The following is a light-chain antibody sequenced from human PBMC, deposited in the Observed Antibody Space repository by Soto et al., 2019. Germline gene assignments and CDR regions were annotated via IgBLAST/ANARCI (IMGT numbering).Light chain of an antibody. CDR1: QSVSSTY. J-gene: IGKJ1*01. CDR3: QQYGRSPWT. Sequence: IVLTQSPATLSLSPGGRATLSCRASQSVSSTYLAWYQQKPGQAPRLLIYGASSRATGIPDRFTGSGSGTDFALTSNGLEPEDFAVYYCQQYGRSPWTFGQGTKVEIK. CDR2: GAS. V-gene: IGKV3-20*01.